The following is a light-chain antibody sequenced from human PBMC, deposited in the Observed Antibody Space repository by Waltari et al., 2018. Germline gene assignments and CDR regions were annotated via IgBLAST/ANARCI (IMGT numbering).Light chain of an antibody. J-gene: IGLJ2*01. CDR3: CSYAGP. CDR2: DVP. CDR1: SSDVGGYNY. Sequence: QSALTQPRSVSGSPGQSVAISCTGTSSDVGGYNYVSWYQQHPGKAPNLMIYDVPNRPSGVPDRFSGTKSGNTASLTISGLQADDEADYYCCSYAGPFGGGTKLTVL. V-gene: IGLV2-11*01.